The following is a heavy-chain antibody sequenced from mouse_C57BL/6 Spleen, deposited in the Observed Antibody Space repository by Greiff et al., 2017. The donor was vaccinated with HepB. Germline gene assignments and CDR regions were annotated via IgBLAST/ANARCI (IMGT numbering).Heavy chain of an antibody. CDR1: GFTFSDYY. Sequence: EVQGVESGGGLVQPGGSLKLSCAASGFTFSDYYMYWVRQTPEKRLEWVAYISNGGGSTYYPDTVKGRFTISRDNAKNTLYLQMSRLKSEDTAMYYCASTYYSNYDAMDYWGQGTSVTVSS. J-gene: IGHJ4*01. CDR3: ASTYYSNYDAMDY. V-gene: IGHV5-12*01. CDR2: ISNGGGST. D-gene: IGHD2-5*01.